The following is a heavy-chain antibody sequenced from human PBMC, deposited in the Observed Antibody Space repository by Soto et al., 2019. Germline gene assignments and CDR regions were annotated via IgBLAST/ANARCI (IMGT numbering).Heavy chain of an antibody. Sequence: QVQLQESGPGLVKPAETLSLTCTVSGGSISNYYWSRIRQAPGKGLEWIGYIYYTTNYNPSLKSRVTISADTSKNQISLKLTSVIAADTAVYYCARTSPVAGGFDYWGQGTLVTVSS. CDR3: ARTSPVAGGFDY. CDR2: IYYTT. D-gene: IGHD6-19*01. V-gene: IGHV4-59*01. J-gene: IGHJ4*02. CDR1: GGSISNYY.